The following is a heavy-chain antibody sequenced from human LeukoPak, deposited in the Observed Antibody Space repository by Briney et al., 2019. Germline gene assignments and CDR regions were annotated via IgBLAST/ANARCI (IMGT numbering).Heavy chain of an antibody. CDR1: GGSISSSSYY. CDR2: IYYSGST. V-gene: IGHV4-39*07. Sequence: PSETLSLTCTVSGGSISSSSYYWGWIRQPPGKGLEWIGSIYYSGSTYYNPSLKSRVTISVDTSKNQFSLKLSSVTAADTAVYYCERDQYDLRGGFDYWGQGTLVTVSS. CDR3: ERDQYDLRGGFDY. J-gene: IGHJ4*02. D-gene: IGHD3-16*01.